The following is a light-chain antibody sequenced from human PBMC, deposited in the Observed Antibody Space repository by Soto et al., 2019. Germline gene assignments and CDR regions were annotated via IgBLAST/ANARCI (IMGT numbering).Light chain of an antibody. CDR3: QAYDSSLSGFYV. J-gene: IGLJ1*01. CDR2: GNT. Sequence: QSVLTQPPSVSGAPGQGVTISCTGSSSNIGAGYDVHWYQHLPGTAPKLLIYGNTNRPSGVPDRFSGSKSGTSASLAITGLQAEDEADYYCQAYDSSLSGFYVFGTGTKVTVL. V-gene: IGLV1-40*01. CDR1: SSNIGAGYD.